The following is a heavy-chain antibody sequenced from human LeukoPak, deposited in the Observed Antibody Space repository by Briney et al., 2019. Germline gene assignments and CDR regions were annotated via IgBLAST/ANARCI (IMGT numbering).Heavy chain of an antibody. CDR3: ARDGLGFGELADAFDI. D-gene: IGHD3-10*01. CDR1: GFTFSSYG. J-gene: IGHJ3*02. V-gene: IGHV3-33*01. Sequence: GGSLRLSCAASGFTFSSYGMHWVRQAPGKGLEWVAVIWYDGSNKYYADSVRGRFTISRDNSKNTLYLQMNSLRAEDTAVYYCARDGLGFGELADAFDIWGQGTMVTVSS. CDR2: IWYDGSNK.